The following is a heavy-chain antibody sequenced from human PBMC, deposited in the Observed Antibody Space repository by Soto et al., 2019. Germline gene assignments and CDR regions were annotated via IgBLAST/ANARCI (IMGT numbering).Heavy chain of an antibody. Sequence: PGGSLRLSCAASGFTFSDYYMSWIRQAPGKGLEWVSYISSSSSYTNYADSVKGRFTISRDNAKNSLYLQMNSLRAEDTAVYYCAKVGSLDAFDYWGQGTLVTVSS. CDR2: ISSSSSYT. CDR3: AKVGSLDAFDY. V-gene: IGHV3-11*06. D-gene: IGHD1-26*01. J-gene: IGHJ4*02. CDR1: GFTFSDYY.